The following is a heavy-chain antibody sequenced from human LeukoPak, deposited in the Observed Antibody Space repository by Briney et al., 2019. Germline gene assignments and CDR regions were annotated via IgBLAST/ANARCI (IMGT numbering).Heavy chain of an antibody. Sequence: ASVKVSCKASGGTFSSYAISWVRQAPGQGLEWMGRIIPILGIANYAQKFQGRVTITAGKSTSTAYMELSSLRSEDTAVYYCARGATMVRGVITGGYNWFDPWGQGTLVTVSS. V-gene: IGHV1-69*04. J-gene: IGHJ5*02. CDR1: GGTFSSYA. CDR3: ARGATMVRGVITGGYNWFDP. D-gene: IGHD3-10*01. CDR2: IIPILGIA.